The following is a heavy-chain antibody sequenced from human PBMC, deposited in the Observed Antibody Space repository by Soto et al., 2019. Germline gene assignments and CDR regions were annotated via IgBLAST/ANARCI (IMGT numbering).Heavy chain of an antibody. D-gene: IGHD2-2*01. CDR2: INHSGST. CDR3: ARTKSSTSCCLRY. CDR1: GGALSGYY. Sequence: SETWSLTFAVYGGALSGYYLSWIRQPPGKGLEWIGEINHSGSTNYNPSLKSRVTISVDTSKNQFSLKLTSVTAADTAVYYCARTKSSTSCCLRYWGQGTLVTVSS. V-gene: IGHV4-34*01. J-gene: IGHJ4*02.